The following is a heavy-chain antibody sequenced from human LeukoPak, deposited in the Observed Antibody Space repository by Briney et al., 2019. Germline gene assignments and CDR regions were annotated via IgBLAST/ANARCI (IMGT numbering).Heavy chain of an antibody. J-gene: IGHJ4*02. CDR3: ASAVVVIRFDY. Sequence: PSETLSLTCAASGYSISSGYYWGWLRPPPGKGLEWIGSIYHSGSTYYNPSLKSRVTISVDTSKNQFSLKLGSVTAADTAVYYCASAVVVIRFDYWGQGTLVTVSS. CDR1: GYSISSGYY. D-gene: IGHD3-22*01. CDR2: IYHSGST. V-gene: IGHV4-38-2*01.